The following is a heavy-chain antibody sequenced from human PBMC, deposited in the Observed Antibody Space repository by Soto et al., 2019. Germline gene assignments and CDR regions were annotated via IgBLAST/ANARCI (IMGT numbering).Heavy chain of an antibody. D-gene: IGHD3-10*01. J-gene: IGHJ5*02. CDR2: ISAYNGNT. CDR3: ARDRGLFRAGSYYNVCWFDP. CDR1: GYTFTSYG. V-gene: IGHV1-18*01. Sequence: QVQLVQSGTEVKKPGASVKVSCKASGYTFTSYGVSWVRQAPGQGLERMGWISAYNGNTNYAQEHKRRLTMTTDTSTSTTYMELRSLRSDDTAVYYCARDRGLFRAGSYYNVCWFDPWGKRTLVTVSS.